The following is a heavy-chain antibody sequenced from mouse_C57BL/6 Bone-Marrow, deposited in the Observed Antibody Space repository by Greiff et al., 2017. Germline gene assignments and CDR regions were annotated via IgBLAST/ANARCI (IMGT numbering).Heavy chain of an antibody. V-gene: IGHV3-6*01. J-gene: IGHJ3*01. CDR3: ARAAY. CDR2: ISYDGSN. CDR1: GYSITSGYY. Sequence: EVQLVESGPGLVKPSQSLSLTCSVTGYSITSGYYWNWIRQFPGNKLEWMGYISYDGSNNYNPSLKNRISITRDTSKNQFFLKLNSVTTEDTGTYYCARAAYWGQGTLVTVSA.